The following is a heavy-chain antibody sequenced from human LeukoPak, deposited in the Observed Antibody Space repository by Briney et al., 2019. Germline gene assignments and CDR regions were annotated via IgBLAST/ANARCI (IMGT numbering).Heavy chain of an antibody. CDR2: ISSSSSYI. CDR3: ARMRGPRYYFDY. D-gene: IGHD3-10*01. V-gene: IGHV3-21*04. Sequence: PGGSLRLACAASGFTFSSYSMNWVRQAPGKGLEWVSSISSSSSYIYYADSVKGRFTISRDNAKNSLYLQMNSLRAEDTALYYCARMRGPRYYFDYWGQGTLVTVSS. J-gene: IGHJ4*02. CDR1: GFTFSSYS.